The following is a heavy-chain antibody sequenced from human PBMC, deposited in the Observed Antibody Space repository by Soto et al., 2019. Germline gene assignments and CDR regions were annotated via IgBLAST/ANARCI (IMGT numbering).Heavy chain of an antibody. J-gene: IGHJ6*02. CDR1: GYTFTSYA. CDR3: ARRRIVVENYDYYGMDV. V-gene: IGHV1-3*01. D-gene: IGHD2-21*01. Sequence: QVQLVQSGAEVKKPGASVKVSCKASGYTFTSYAMHWVRQAPGQRLEWMGWINAGNGNTKYSQRFQGRVTITRDTSASTAYMELSSQRSEDTAVYYCARRRIVVENYDYYGMDVWGQGTTVTVSS. CDR2: INAGNGNT.